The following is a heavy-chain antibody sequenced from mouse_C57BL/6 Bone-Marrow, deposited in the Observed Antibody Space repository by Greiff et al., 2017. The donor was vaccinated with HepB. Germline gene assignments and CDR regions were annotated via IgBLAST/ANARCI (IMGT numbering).Heavy chain of an antibody. J-gene: IGHJ2*01. V-gene: IGHV1-12*01. CDR3: AREFITTVVATNGYFDY. D-gene: IGHD1-1*01. CDR2: IYPGNGDT. CDR1: GYTFTSYN. Sequence: SGAELVRPGASVKMSCKASGYTFTSYNMHWVKQTPRQGLEWIGAIYPGNGDTSYNQKFKGKATLTVDKSSSTAYMQLSSLTSEDSAVYFCAREFITTVVATNGYFDYWGQGTTLTVSS.